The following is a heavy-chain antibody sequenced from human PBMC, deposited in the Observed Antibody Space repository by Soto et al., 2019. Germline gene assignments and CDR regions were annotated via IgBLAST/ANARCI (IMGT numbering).Heavy chain of an antibody. D-gene: IGHD3-10*01. CDR3: ARGLYYGSGSPLWFDP. J-gene: IGHJ5*02. CDR2: IYYTGST. CDR1: RGSVSSGSFF. V-gene: IGHV4-61*01. Sequence: QVQLQESGPGLVKPSETLSLSCTVSRGSVSSGSFFWNWIRQPPGKGLEWIGYIYYTGSTNYNPSLKSRLTMSVDTSKNQFSLKLTSVTAADTAVYYCARGLYYGSGSPLWFDPWGQGTLVTVPS.